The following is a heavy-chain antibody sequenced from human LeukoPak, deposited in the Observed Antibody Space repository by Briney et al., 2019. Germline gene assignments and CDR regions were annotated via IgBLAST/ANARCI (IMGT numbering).Heavy chain of an antibody. V-gene: IGHV3-53*01. D-gene: IGHD6-13*01. J-gene: IGHJ4*02. CDR1: GFTVSSSY. CDR2: IYSGGST. Sequence: PGGSLRLSCAASGFTVSSSYMSWVRQAPGKGLEWVSVIYSGGSTYYADSVKGRFTISRDNSKNTLYLQMNSLRAEDTAVYYCARAGGYSSYYFDYWGQGTLVTVSS. CDR3: ARAGGYSSYYFDY.